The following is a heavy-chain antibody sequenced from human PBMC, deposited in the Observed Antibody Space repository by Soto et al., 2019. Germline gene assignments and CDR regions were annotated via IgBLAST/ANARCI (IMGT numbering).Heavy chain of an antibody. CDR3: ARVLYFMITFGGVIADAFDI. CDR2: TYYRSKWYN. V-gene: IGHV6-1*01. CDR1: GDSVSSNSSA. J-gene: IGHJ3*02. Sequence: SQTLSLTCAISGDSVSSNSSAWNWIRQSPSRGLEWLGRTYYRSKWYNDYAVSVKSRITINPDTSKNQFSLQLNSVTPEDTAVYYCARVLYFMITFGGVIADAFDIWGQGTMLTVSS. D-gene: IGHD3-16*02.